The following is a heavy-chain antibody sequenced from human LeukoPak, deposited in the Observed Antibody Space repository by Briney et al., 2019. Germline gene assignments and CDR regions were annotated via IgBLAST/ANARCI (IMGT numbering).Heavy chain of an antibody. V-gene: IGHV1-2*02. CDR2: INPNSGGT. Sequence: GASVKVSCKASGYTFTGYYMHWVRQAPGQGLEWMGWINPNSGGTNYAQKFQGRVTMTRDTSIGTAYMELSRLRSDDTGVYYCARPLPDYYGSGTYLVFDYWGQEPWSPSPQ. D-gene: IGHD3-10*01. CDR1: GYTFTGYY. J-gene: IGHJ4*01. CDR3: ARPLPDYYGSGTYLVFDY.